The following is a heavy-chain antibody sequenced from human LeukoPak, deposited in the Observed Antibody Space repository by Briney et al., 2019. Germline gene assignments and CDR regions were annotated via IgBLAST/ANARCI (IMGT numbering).Heavy chain of an antibody. D-gene: IGHD6-19*01. CDR3: AKSIAVAGTTGWGAFDI. Sequence: GGSLRLSSAASGFTFSSYGMHWVRQAPGKGLEGVAVISYDGSNKYYADSVKGRFTISRDNSKNTLYLQMNSLRAEDTAVYYCAKSIAVAGTTGWGAFDIWGQGTMVTVSS. CDR2: ISYDGSNK. V-gene: IGHV3-30*18. CDR1: GFTFSSYG. J-gene: IGHJ3*02.